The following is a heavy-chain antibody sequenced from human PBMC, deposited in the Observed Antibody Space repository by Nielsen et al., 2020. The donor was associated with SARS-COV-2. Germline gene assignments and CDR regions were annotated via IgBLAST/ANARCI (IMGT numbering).Heavy chain of an antibody. CDR2: IYYSGST. D-gene: IGHD3-9*01. Sequence: PGKGLEWIGYIYYSGSTYYNPSLKSRVTISVDTSKNQFSLKLSSVTAADTAVYYCARGEYYDILTGYSAGAFDIWGQGTMVTVSS. V-gene: IGHV4-31*02. CDR3: ARGEYYDILTGYSAGAFDI. J-gene: IGHJ3*02.